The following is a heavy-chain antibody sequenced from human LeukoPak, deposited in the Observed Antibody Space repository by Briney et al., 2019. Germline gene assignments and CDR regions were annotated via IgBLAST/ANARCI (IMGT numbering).Heavy chain of an antibody. Sequence: SETLSLTCAVYGGSFSGYYWSWIRQPPGKGLEWIGEINHSGSTNYNPSLKSRVTISVDTSKNQFSLKLSSVTAADTAVYYCARETVVVPATSSRYNYYYYMDVWGKGTTVTVSS. J-gene: IGHJ6*03. CDR1: GGSFSGYY. D-gene: IGHD2-2*01. CDR2: INHSGST. CDR3: ARETVVVPATSSRYNYYYYMDV. V-gene: IGHV4-34*01.